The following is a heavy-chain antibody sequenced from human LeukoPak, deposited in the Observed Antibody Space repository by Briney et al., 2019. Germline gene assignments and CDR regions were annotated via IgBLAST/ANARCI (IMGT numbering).Heavy chain of an antibody. CDR3: ARHLVEYYYDSSGRPYYFDY. V-gene: IGHV4-34*01. CDR1: GGSFSGYY. Sequence: PSETLSLTCAVYGGSFSGYYWSWIRQPPGKGLEWIGEINHSGSTNYNPSLKSRVTISVDTSKNQFSLKLSSVTAADTAVYYCARHLVEYYYDSSGRPYYFDYWGQGTLVTVSS. J-gene: IGHJ4*02. D-gene: IGHD3-22*01. CDR2: INHSGST.